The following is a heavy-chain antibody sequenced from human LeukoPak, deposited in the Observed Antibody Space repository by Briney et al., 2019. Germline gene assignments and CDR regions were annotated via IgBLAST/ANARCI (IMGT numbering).Heavy chain of an antibody. D-gene: IGHD3-22*01. V-gene: IGHV1-18*04. Sequence: ASVKVSCKASGYTFTGYYMHWVRQAPGQGLEWMGWISAYNGNTNYAQKLQGRVTMTTDTSTSTAYMELRSLRSDDTAVYYCARLYYYDITGAFDIWGQGTMVTVSS. CDR2: ISAYNGNT. CDR1: GYTFTGYY. J-gene: IGHJ3*02. CDR3: ARLYYYDITGAFDI.